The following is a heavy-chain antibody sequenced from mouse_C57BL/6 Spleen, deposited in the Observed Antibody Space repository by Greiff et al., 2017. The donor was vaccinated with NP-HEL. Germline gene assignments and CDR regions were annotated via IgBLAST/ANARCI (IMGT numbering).Heavy chain of an antibody. Sequence: EVKLEESGGGLVQPGGSMKLSCAASGFTFSDAWMDWVRQSPEKGLEWVAEIRNKANNHATYYAESVKGRFTISRDDSKSSVYLQMNSLRAEDTGIYYCTRRGSSGYDYYAMDYWGQGTSVTVSS. J-gene: IGHJ4*01. CDR1: GFTFSDAW. D-gene: IGHD3-2*02. CDR3: TRRGSSGYDYYAMDY. CDR2: IRNKANNHAT. V-gene: IGHV6-6*01.